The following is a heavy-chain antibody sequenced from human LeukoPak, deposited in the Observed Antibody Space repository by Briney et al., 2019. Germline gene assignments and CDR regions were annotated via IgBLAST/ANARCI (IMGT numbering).Heavy chain of an antibody. Sequence: SVKVSCKASGGTFSSYAISWVRQAPGQGLEWMGGIIPIFGTANYAQKFQGRVAITADESTSTAYMELSSLRSEDTAVYYCAREPPNCSSTSCYSVGAFDIWGQGTMVTVSS. V-gene: IGHV1-69*13. CDR1: GGTFSSYA. J-gene: IGHJ3*02. CDR2: IIPIFGTA. D-gene: IGHD2-2*02. CDR3: AREPPNCSSTSCYSVGAFDI.